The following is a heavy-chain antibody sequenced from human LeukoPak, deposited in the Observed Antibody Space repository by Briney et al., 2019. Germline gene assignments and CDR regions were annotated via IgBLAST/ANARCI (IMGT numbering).Heavy chain of an antibody. CDR2: IYYSGST. CDR1: GGSISNSNYY. V-gene: IGHV4-39*07. J-gene: IGHJ4*02. D-gene: IGHD1-26*01. CDR3: ASSGVGAKGVVGY. Sequence: SETLSLTCTVSGGSISNSNYYWGWIRQPPGKGLEWIGSIYYSGSTYYNPSLNSRVTISADTSKNQFSLKLSSVTAADTAVYYCASSGVGAKGVVGYWGQGTLVTVSS.